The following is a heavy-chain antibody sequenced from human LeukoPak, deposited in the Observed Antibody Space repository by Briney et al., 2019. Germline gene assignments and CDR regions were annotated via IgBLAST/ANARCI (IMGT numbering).Heavy chain of an antibody. CDR3: ARRRDSFDY. J-gene: IGHJ4*02. Sequence: SETLSLTCTVSGGSISSYCWSWIPRPPGKGLEWLGYMCYSGSTNYNPSLKSRVTMSVDYNPSLKSRVTMSGDTSKNQFSLNLSSVTAADTAVYYCARRRDSFDYWGQGTLVTVSS. CDR1: GGSISSYC. V-gene: IGHV4-59*08. CDR2: MCYSGST. D-gene: IGHD3-10*01.